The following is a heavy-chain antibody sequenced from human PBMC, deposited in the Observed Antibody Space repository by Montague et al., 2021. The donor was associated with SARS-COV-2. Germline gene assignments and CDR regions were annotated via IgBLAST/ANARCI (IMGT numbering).Heavy chain of an antibody. CDR2: ISECSTTQ. J-gene: IGHJ4*02. V-gene: IGHV3-11*01. CDR3: ARDEITLVRGLIVRRLDS. D-gene: IGHD3-10*01. CDR1: GFTFSDYD. Sequence: SLRLSCAASGFTFSDYDMSWVRPAPGKGQERVPYISECSTTQDYAGSVKGRFTISRDNAKKSLYLQMNSLRVEDPAVYYCARDEITLVRGLIVRRLDSWGQGTLVTVSS.